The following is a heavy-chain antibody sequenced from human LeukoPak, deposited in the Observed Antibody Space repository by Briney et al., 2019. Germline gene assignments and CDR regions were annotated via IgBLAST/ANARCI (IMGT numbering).Heavy chain of an antibody. CDR3: ARAPTMIVVARFDY. CDR2: ISSSSSTI. D-gene: IGHD3-22*01. J-gene: IGHJ4*02. CDR1: GFTLSSYS. V-gene: IGHV3-48*04. Sequence: PGGSLRLSCAASGFTLSSYSMNWVRQAPGKGLEWVSYISSSSSTIYYADSVKGRFTISRDNAKNSLYLQMNSLRAEDTAVYYCARAPTMIVVARFDYWGQGTLVTVSS.